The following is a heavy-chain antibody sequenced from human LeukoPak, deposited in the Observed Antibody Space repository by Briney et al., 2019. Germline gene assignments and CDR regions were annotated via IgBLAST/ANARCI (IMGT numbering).Heavy chain of an antibody. Sequence: GGSLRLSCAASGFTFSSYGMHWVRQAPSKGLEWVAFIRYDGSNKYYADSVKGRFTISRDNSKNTLYLQMNSLRAEDTAVYYCAKDPIDWGTIYFDYWGQGTLVTVSS. D-gene: IGHD3-9*01. CDR1: GFTFSSYG. CDR3: AKDPIDWGTIYFDY. V-gene: IGHV3-30*02. CDR2: IRYDGSNK. J-gene: IGHJ4*02.